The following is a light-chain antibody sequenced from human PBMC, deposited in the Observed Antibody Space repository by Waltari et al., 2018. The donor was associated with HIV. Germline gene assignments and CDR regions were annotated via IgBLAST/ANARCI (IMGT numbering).Light chain of an antibody. CDR1: SSNIGSNY. Sequence: QSVLTQPPSASGTPGQRITISCSGSSSNIGSNYVYWYQQLPGTAPKLLIYRNNGRPSGVPDRFPGSRSGTSASLAMSGLRSEDEADYYCATWDDTLSGHVVFGGGTKLNVL. CDR3: ATWDDTLSGHVV. V-gene: IGLV1-47*01. J-gene: IGLJ2*01. CDR2: RNN.